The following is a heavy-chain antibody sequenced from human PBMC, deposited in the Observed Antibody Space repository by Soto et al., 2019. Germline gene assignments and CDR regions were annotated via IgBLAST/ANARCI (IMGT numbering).Heavy chain of an antibody. Sequence: ASVKVSCKASGYTFTSYGISWVRQAPGQGLEWMGWISAYNGNTNYAQKIQGRVTMTTDTSTSTAYMELRSLRSDDTAVYYCATSERTDSSGYYYPAPSDAFDIWGQGTMVTVSS. CDR2: ISAYNGNT. CDR1: GYTFTSYG. CDR3: ATSERTDSSGYYYPAPSDAFDI. J-gene: IGHJ3*02. V-gene: IGHV1-18*01. D-gene: IGHD3-22*01.